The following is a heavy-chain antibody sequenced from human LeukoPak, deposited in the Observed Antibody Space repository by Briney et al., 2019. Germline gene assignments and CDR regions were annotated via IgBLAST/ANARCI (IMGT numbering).Heavy chain of an antibody. D-gene: IGHD3-10*01. J-gene: IGHJ3*02. CDR1: GYTFTGYY. Sequence: ASVKVSCKASGYTFTGYYMHWVRQAPGQGLEWMGWINPNSGGTNYAQKFQGRVTMTRDTSISTAYMELSRLRSDDTAVYYCARRDLWFGELSTPGTDAFDIWGQGTMVTVSS. CDR3: ARRDLWFGELSTPGTDAFDI. CDR2: INPNSGGT. V-gene: IGHV1-2*02.